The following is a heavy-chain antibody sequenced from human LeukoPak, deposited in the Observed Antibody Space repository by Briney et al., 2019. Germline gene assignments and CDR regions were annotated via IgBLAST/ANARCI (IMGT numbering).Heavy chain of an antibody. Sequence: SETLSLTCTLSGGSISSYYWSWIRQPAGKGLEWMGRLYISGSTNYNPSLKSRATLSVETSKKQFSLKLSSVTAAETAVYYCARGVTMVRRESYLDYWGQGTLVTVSS. J-gene: IGHJ4*02. CDR3: ARGVTMVRRESYLDY. CDR1: GGSISSYY. D-gene: IGHD3-10*01. V-gene: IGHV4-4*07. CDR2: LYISGST.